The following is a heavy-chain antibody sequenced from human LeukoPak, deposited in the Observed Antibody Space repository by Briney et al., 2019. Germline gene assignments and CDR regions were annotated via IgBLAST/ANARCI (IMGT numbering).Heavy chain of an antibody. CDR3: TTLPHSRGWYDYFDY. Sequence: GGSLRLSCAASGVTFSSYGMRWVRQAPGKGLEWVADISYDGSTKYYADSVKRRFTISRDQSTHTLYLQMNSLRAEATAVHYCTTLPHSRGWYDYFDYWGQGTLVTVSA. CDR2: ISYDGSTK. CDR1: GVTFSSYG. V-gene: IGHV3-30*03. J-gene: IGHJ4*02. D-gene: IGHD6-19*01.